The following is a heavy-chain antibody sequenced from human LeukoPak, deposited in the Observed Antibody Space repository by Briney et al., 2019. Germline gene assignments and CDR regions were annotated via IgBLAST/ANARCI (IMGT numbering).Heavy chain of an antibody. CDR3: AKEAPDYFDY. CDR2: ISYDGSNK. CDR1: GFTFSSYA. J-gene: IGHJ4*02. Sequence: GGSLRLSCAASGFTFSSYAMHWVRQAPGKGLEWVAVISYDGSNKYYADSVKGRFTISRDNSKNTLYLQMNSLRAEDTAVYYCAKEAPDYFDYWGQGTLVTVPS. V-gene: IGHV3-30-3*01.